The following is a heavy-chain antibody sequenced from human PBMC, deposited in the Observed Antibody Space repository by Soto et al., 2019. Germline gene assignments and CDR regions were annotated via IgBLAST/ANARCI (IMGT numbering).Heavy chain of an antibody. J-gene: IGHJ4*02. D-gene: IGHD3-22*01. V-gene: IGHV4-38-2*01. Sequence: PSKHMSLTCAVYGFPISSAYDCGWIRQPPGKGLEWIGSISYSGTTYYNPSLKSRVTISMDTSKNQFSLRLSSVTAADTAVYYCARTKFYEWGQETLLTVYS. CDR3: ARTKFYE. CDR1: GFPISSAYD. CDR2: ISYSGTT.